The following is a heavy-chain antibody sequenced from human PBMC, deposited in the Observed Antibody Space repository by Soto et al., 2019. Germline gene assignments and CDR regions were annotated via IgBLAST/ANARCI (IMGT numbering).Heavy chain of an antibody. D-gene: IGHD2-2*01. CDR2: ISYDGSNK. CDR3: AKDDCSSTSCYDQSFDY. Sequence: QVQLVESGGGVVQPGRSLRLSCAASGFTFSSYGMHWVRQAPGKGLEWVAVISYDGSNKYYADSVKGRFTISRDNSKTTLYLQMNSLRAEDTAVYYCAKDDCSSTSCYDQSFDYWGQGTLVTVSS. V-gene: IGHV3-30*18. CDR1: GFTFSSYG. J-gene: IGHJ4*02.